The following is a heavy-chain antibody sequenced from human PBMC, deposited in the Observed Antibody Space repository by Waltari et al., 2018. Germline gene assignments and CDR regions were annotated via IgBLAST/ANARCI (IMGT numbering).Heavy chain of an antibody. D-gene: IGHD3-10*01. Sequence: QVQLQESGPGLVQPSETLFLTCTVSGGSISSYYWRWIRQPPGKGLEWIGYIYYSGSTNYNPSLKSRVTISVDTSKNQFSLKLSSVTAADTAVYYCASSRWFGGPWYYGMDVWGQGTTVTVSS. CDR2: IYYSGST. CDR3: ASSRWFGGPWYYGMDV. J-gene: IGHJ6*02. V-gene: IGHV4-59*01. CDR1: GGSISSYY.